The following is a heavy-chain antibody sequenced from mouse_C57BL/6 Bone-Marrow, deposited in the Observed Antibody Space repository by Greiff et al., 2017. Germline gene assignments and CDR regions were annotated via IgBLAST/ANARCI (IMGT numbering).Heavy chain of an antibody. CDR3: AREVGGKRAMDD. J-gene: IGHJ4*01. Sequence: VQLQQSGPELVKPGASVKISCKASGYTFTDYYMNWVKQSHGKSLEWIGDINPNNGGTSYNQKFKGKATLTVDKSSSTAYMELRSLTSEDSAVYYCAREVGGKRAMDDWGQGTSVTVSS. CDR1: GYTFTDYY. CDR2: INPNNGGT. D-gene: IGHD1-1*02. V-gene: IGHV1-26*01.